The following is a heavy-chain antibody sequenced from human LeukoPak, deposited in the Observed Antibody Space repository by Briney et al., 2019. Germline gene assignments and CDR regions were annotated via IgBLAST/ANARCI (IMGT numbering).Heavy chain of an antibody. CDR2: INELGHT. D-gene: IGHD6-19*01. CDR1: GFTFNHYA. J-gene: IGHJ4*02. V-gene: IGHV3-23*01. Sequence: GGSLRLSCAASGFTFNHYAMSWVRQAPGKGLEWVSGINELGHTFYADSVKGRFTISRDNSKNTVFLQMNSLSGDDTAEHFCARDHGSQHSGAWYVFDYWGRGTLVTVSS. CDR3: ARDHGSQHSGAWYVFDY.